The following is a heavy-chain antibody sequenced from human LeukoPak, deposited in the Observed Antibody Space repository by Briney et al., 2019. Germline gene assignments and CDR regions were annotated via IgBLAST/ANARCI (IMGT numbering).Heavy chain of an antibody. V-gene: IGHV3-11*06. CDR3: ARDGTATNYFYYGMDV. CDR1: GFTFSDYY. CDR2: ISSSSQT. D-gene: IGHD4-17*01. J-gene: IGHJ6*04. Sequence: GGSLRLSCAASGFTFSDYYMSWIRQAPGKGLEWVSHISSSSQTNYADSVKGRFTISRGNAKNSLYLQMHSLRAEDTAVYYCARDGTATNYFYYGMDVWGKGITVTVSS.